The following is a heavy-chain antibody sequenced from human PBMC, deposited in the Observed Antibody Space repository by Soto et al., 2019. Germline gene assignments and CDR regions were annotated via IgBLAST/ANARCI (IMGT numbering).Heavy chain of an antibody. CDR2: ISSSSSYI. CDR3: ASTPPRHYYNRPRGSSDI. D-gene: IGHD3-22*01. J-gene: IGHJ3*02. V-gene: IGHV3-21*01. CDR1: GFTFSSYS. Sequence: GGSLRLSCAAPGFTFSSYSMNWVRQAPGKGLEWVSSISSSSSYIYYADSVKGRFTISRDNANNSLYLQMNSLRAEDTAVYYCASTPPRHYYNRPRGSSDIWGQETMVTISS.